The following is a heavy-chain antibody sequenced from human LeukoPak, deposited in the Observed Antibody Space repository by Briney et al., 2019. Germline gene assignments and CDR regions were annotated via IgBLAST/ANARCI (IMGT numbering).Heavy chain of an antibody. V-gene: IGHV4-39*07. CDR2: IYYSGST. CDR1: SGSISTSNYY. J-gene: IGHJ2*01. Sequence: KPSETLSLTCTVSSGSISTSNYYWGWVRQPPGKALEWIGSIYYSGSTYYNPSLKSRVTISVDTSKNQFSLKLSSVTAADTAVYYCAREYIVLRDWYFDLWGRGTLVTVSS. CDR3: AREYIVLRDWYFDL. D-gene: IGHD3-3*01.